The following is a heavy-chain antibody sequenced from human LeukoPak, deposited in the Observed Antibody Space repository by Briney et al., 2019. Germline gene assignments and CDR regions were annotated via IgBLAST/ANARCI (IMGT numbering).Heavy chain of an antibody. CDR2: ISYSGST. CDR1: GASIRRNY. J-gene: IGHJ2*01. V-gene: IGHV4-59*01. D-gene: IGHD2-2*01. CDR3: ARDPAHCSSTSCSSPYWYFDL. Sequence: SGTLSLTCTVSGASIRRNYWSWIRQPPGKGLEWIGYISYSGSTNYNPSLKSRVSISEDTSKNQFSLKLTSMTPADTAVYYCARDPAHCSSTSCSSPYWYFDLWGRGTLVTVSS.